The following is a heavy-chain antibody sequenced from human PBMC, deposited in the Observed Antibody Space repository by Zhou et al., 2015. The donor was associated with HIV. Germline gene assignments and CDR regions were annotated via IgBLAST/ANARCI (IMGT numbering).Heavy chain of an antibody. Sequence: QVQLVQSGAEVKKPGSSVKVSCKASGGTFSSYTISWGATGPLDKGLSGWEGIIPILGIANYAQKFQGRVTITADKSTSTAYMELSSLRSEDTAVYYCARALRSRDAFDIWGQGTMVTVSS. CDR1: GGTFSSYT. CDR3: ARALRSRDAFDI. V-gene: IGHV1-69*02. CDR2: IIPILGIA. J-gene: IGHJ3*02. D-gene: IGHD3-16*01.